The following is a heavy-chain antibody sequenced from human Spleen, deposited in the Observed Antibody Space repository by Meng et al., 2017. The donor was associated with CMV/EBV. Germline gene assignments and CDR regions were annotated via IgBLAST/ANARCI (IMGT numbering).Heavy chain of an antibody. CDR2: IKRDGNDK. J-gene: IGHJ4*02. CDR1: GFTFSSYA. Sequence: GESLKISCAASGFTFSSYAMSWVRQTPGKGLEWVANIKRDGNDKYYVDSVKGRFTVSRDNAKNSLYLHMTSLRAEDTAVYYCARDGIRGDYMVDYWGQGMLVTVSS. V-gene: IGHV3-7*01. CDR3: ARDGIRGDYMVDY. D-gene: IGHD4-11*01.